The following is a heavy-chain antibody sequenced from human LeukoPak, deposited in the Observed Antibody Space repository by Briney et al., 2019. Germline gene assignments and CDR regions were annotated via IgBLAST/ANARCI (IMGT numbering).Heavy chain of an antibody. CDR3: ARDYDSSGYSDAFDI. V-gene: IGHV3-20*04. D-gene: IGHD3-22*01. Sequence: GGSLRLSCAASGFTFSSYVMSWVRQAPGKGLEWVSGINWNGGSTGYADSVKGRFTISRDNAKNSLYLQMNSLRAEDTALYYCARDYDSSGYSDAFDIWGQGTMVTVSS. J-gene: IGHJ3*02. CDR2: INWNGGST. CDR1: GFTFSSYV.